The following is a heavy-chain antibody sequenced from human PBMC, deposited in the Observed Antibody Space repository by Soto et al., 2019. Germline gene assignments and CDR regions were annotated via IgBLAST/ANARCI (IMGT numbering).Heavy chain of an antibody. CDR2: IYHSGST. CDR3: ASAGGLGAVAADY. D-gene: IGHD6-19*01. J-gene: IGHJ4*02. Sequence: QLQLQESGSGLVKPSQTLSLTCAVSGGSISSGGYSWSWIRQPPGKGLEWIGYIYHSGSTYYNPSLQSRVTISVDRSKNQFSLKLSSVTAADTAVYYCASAGGLGAVAADYWGPGTLVTVSS. CDR1: GGSISSGGYS. V-gene: IGHV4-30-2*01.